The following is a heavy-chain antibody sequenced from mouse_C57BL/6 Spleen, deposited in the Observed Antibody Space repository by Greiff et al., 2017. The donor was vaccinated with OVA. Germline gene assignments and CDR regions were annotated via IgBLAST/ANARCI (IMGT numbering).Heavy chain of an antibody. D-gene: IGHD2-5*01. CDR3: TSAPYSNYGGYAMDY. CDR2: IYPGNSDT. J-gene: IGHJ4*01. V-gene: IGHV1-5*01. CDR1: GYTFTSYW. Sequence: VQLQQSGTVLARPGASVKMSCKTSGYTFTSYWMHWVKQRPGQGLEWIGAIYPGNSDTSYNQKFKGKAKLTAVTSASTAYMELSSLTNEDSAVYYCTSAPYSNYGGYAMDYWGQGTSVTVSS.